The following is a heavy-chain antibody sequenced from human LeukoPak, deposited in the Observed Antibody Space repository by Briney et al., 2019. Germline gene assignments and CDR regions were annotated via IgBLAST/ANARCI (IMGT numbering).Heavy chain of an antibody. J-gene: IGHJ3*02. CDR3: ARDPGIVVVIDDAFDI. D-gene: IGHD3-22*01. Sequence: GRSLRLSCAASGFTFSNYSMNWVRQAPGKGLEWVSSISSSSSYIFYADSVMGRFTISRDNAKNSLYLQMNSLRAEDTAVYYCARDPGIVVVIDDAFDIWGQGTMVTVSS. CDR1: GFTFSNYS. CDR2: ISSSSSYI. V-gene: IGHV3-21*01.